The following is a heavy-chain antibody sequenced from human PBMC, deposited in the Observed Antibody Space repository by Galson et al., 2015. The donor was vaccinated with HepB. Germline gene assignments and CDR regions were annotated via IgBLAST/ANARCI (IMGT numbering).Heavy chain of an antibody. CDR2: VDPEDGET. V-gene: IGHV1-69-2*01. Sequence: VKVSCKVSGYTFTDYYMHWVQQAPGKGLEWMGLVDPEDGETIYAEKFQGRVTITADTSTDTAYMELSSLRSEDTAVYYCATGIPTTVVTLNAFDIWGQGTMVTVSS. J-gene: IGHJ3*02. CDR1: GYTFTDYY. D-gene: IGHD4-23*01. CDR3: ATGIPTTVVTLNAFDI.